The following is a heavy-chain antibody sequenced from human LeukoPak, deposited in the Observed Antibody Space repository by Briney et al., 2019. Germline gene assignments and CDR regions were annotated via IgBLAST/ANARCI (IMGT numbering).Heavy chain of an antibody. V-gene: IGHV4-59*10. CDR2: VSATGST. J-gene: IGHJ4*02. CDR1: GGSFSGYY. D-gene: IGHD6-19*01. Sequence: PSETLSLTCAVYGGSFSGYYWSWIRQPAGKGLEYIGRVSATGSTGFNPSLQSRVTMSVDTSKSQFSLKLSSVTAADTAVYYCAQVTVGGHFDFWGQGILVTVSS. CDR3: AQVTVGGHFDF.